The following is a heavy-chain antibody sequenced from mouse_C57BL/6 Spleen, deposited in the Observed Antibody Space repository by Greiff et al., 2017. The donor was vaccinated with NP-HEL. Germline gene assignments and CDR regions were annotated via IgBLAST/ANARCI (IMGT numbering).Heavy chain of an antibody. V-gene: IGHV2-2*01. CDR1: GFSLTSYG. J-gene: IGHJ4*01. Sequence: VNLVESGPGLVQPSQSLSITCTVSGFSLTSYGVHWVRQSPGKGLEWLGVIWSGGSTDYNAAFISRLSISKDNSKSQVFFKMNSLQADDTAIYYCATSIVTTPYYAMDYWGQGTSVTVSS. CDR3: ATSIVTTPYYAMDY. CDR2: IWSGGST. D-gene: IGHD2-5*01.